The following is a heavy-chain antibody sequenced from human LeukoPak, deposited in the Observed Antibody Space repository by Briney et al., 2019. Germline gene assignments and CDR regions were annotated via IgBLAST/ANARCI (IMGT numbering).Heavy chain of an antibody. CDR3: ARDNCSGGSCYSGY. D-gene: IGHD2-15*01. CDR2: IIPILGIA. Sequence: SVKVSCKDSGGILNNFAISWVRQAPGQGLEWMGRIIPILGIANYAQKFQGRVTITADKSTSTAYMELSSLRSEDTAVYYCARDNCSGGSCYSGYWGQGTLVTVSS. V-gene: IGHV1-69*04. CDR1: GGILNNFA. J-gene: IGHJ4*02.